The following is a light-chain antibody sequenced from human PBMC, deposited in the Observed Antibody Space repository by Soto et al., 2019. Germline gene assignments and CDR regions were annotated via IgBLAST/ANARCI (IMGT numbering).Light chain of an antibody. Sequence: QSVLTQPASVSGSPGQSITISCTGSNSDIGGYNYVSWYQQHPGKAPKLLIYEVSTRPSGISNRFSGSKSGNTASLTISGLQAEDEADYYCTSFKSSSNLVFGTGTKVTVL. V-gene: IGLV2-14*01. CDR3: TSFKSSSNLV. J-gene: IGLJ1*01. CDR1: NSDIGGYNY. CDR2: EVS.